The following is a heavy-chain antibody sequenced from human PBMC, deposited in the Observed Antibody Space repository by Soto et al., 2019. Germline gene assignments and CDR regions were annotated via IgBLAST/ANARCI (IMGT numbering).Heavy chain of an antibody. CDR2: IFSSGST. Sequence: PSETLSLTCTVSGGSINTFYWSWVRQPAGKGLEWIGRIFSSGSTSFNPSLESRVAMSVDTSKNHFSLNLSSVTAADMAVYYCARDMHAGFTHYFDPWGQGTLVTVS. CDR3: ARDMHAGFTHYFDP. D-gene: IGHD1-26*01. J-gene: IGHJ5*02. CDR1: GGSINTFY. V-gene: IGHV4-4*07.